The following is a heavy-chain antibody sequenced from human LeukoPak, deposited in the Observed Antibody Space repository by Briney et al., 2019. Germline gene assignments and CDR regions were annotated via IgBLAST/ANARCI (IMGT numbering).Heavy chain of an antibody. V-gene: IGHV4-39*07. Sequence: SETLSLTCTVSGGSISTSNYYWGWIRQPPGKGLEWIGNIFYSGSTYYSPSLKSRVTISVDTSKNQFSLKLSSVTAADTAVYYCARRSTVYYGSGSYYRKGNWFDPWGQGTLVTVSS. CDR2: IFYSGST. J-gene: IGHJ5*02. CDR1: GGSISTSNYY. CDR3: ARRSTVYYGSGSYYRKGNWFDP. D-gene: IGHD3-10*01.